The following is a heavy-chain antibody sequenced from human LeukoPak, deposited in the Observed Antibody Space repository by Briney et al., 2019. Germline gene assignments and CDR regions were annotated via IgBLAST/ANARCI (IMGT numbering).Heavy chain of an antibody. CDR1: RFTFSSYN. D-gene: IGHD6-19*01. CDR3: ARAWGRWLAIDP. CDR2: ISGSSYTI. Sequence: GGSLRLSCAASRFTFSSYNMNWVRQSPGKGLEWISYISGSSYTIYYADSVKGRFTISRDNSNNTLYLQMNGLRTEDTAMYYCARAWGRWLAIDPWGQGTLVTVSS. J-gene: IGHJ5*02. V-gene: IGHV3-48*01.